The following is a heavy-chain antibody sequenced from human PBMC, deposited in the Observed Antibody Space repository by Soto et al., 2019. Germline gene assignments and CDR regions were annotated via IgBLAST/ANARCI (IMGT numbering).Heavy chain of an antibody. CDR1: GDTFTSYY. CDR3: ARIGPGTVRRLDY. CDR2: INPSGGST. D-gene: IGHD1-1*01. J-gene: IGHJ4*02. Sequence: QVQLVQSGAEVKKPGASVKVSCKASGDTFTSYYMHGVRQAPGQGLEWMVRINPSGGSTSYAQKFQGSVTMTRDTSTSTVYMELSSLRSEDTAVYYCARIGPGTVRRLDYWGQGTLVTVSS. V-gene: IGHV1-46*01.